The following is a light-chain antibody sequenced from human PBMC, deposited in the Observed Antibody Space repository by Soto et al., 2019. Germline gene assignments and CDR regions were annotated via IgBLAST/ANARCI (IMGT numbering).Light chain of an antibody. J-gene: IGKJ4*01. V-gene: IGKV3-11*01. CDR3: QQRSNWPLT. CDR2: DAS. CDR1: QSVSSY. Sequence: EVVLTQSPATLSLSPGERATLSCRASQSVSSYLARDQQKPGQAPRLLIYDASNRATGIPARYGGSGSGTDFAHTISSLQPEDFAVYYCQQRSNWPLTFGGGTKVEIK.